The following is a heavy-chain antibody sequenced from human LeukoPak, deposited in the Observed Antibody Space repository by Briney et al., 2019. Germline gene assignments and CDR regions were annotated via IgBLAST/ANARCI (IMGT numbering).Heavy chain of an antibody. CDR3: ARDSFDYDAGSRANVEWFDP. CDR2: MIVSGTT. D-gene: IGHD3-3*01. Sequence: SETLTLTCTASGVSITSDYWNWIRQPPGKGLEWIGRMIVSGTTNYNPQLKSRVTMSLDTSKKQFSLKLSSVTAADTAVYYCARDSFDYDAGSRANVEWFDPWGQGILVTVSS. V-gene: IGHV4-4*07. CDR1: GVSITSDY. J-gene: IGHJ5*02.